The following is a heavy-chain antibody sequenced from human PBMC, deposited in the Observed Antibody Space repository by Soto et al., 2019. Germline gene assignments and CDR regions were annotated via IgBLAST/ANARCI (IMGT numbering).Heavy chain of an antibody. CDR2: FDPEDGET. Sequence: ASVKVSCKVSGYTLTELSMHWVRQAPGKGLEWMGGFDPEDGETIYAQKFQGRVTMTEDTSTDTAYMELSSLRSEDTAVYYCATGASGSYYYYYYGMDVWGQGTTVTVSS. CDR1: GYTLTELS. CDR3: ATGASGSYYYYYYGMDV. V-gene: IGHV1-24*01. D-gene: IGHD1-26*01. J-gene: IGHJ6*02.